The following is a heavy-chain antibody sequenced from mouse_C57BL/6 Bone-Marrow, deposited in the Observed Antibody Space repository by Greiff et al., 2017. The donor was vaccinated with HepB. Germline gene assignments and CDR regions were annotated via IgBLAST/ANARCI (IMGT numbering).Heavy chain of an antibody. D-gene: IGHD4-1*01. J-gene: IGHJ3*01. V-gene: IGHV5-12*01. CDR2: ISNGGGST. CDR3: ARHWDWFAY. CDR1: GFTFSDYY. Sequence: EVNVVESGGGLVQPGGSLKLSCAASGFTFSDYYMYWVRQTPEKRLEWVAYISNGGGSTYYPDTVKGRFTISRDNAKNTLYLQMSRLKSEDTAMYYCARHWDWFAYWGQGTLVTVSA.